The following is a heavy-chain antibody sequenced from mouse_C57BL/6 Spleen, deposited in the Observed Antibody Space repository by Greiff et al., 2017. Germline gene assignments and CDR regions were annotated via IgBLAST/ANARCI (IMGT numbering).Heavy chain of an antibody. CDR3: TGGYGSSYSRV. Sequence: EVKVEESGGGLVQPGGSMKLSCVASGFTFSNYWMNWVRQSPEKGLEWVAQIRLKSDNYATHYAESVKGRFTISRDDSKSSVYLQMNNLRAEDTGIYYCTGGYGSSYSRVWGTGTTVTVSS. CDR1: GFTFSNYW. D-gene: IGHD1-1*01. CDR2: IRLKSDNYAT. J-gene: IGHJ1*03. V-gene: IGHV6-3*01.